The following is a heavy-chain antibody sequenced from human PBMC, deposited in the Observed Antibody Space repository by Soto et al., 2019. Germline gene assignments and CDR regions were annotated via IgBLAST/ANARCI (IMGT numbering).Heavy chain of an antibody. Sequence: ASVKVSCKASGYTFTSYAMHWVRQAPGQRLEWMGWINAGNGNTKYSQKFQGRVTMTRDTSASTVYMELSSLRSEDTAVFYCARDFNCSGGSCQYSFDYWGQGTLVTVSS. V-gene: IGHV1-3*01. CDR2: INAGNGNT. D-gene: IGHD2-15*01. CDR1: GYTFTSYA. CDR3: ARDFNCSGGSCQYSFDY. J-gene: IGHJ4*02.